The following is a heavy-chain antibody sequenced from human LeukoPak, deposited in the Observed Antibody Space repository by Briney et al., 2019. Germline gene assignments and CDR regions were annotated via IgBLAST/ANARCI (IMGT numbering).Heavy chain of an antibody. Sequence: SGTLSLTCTVSGGSISSSSYYWGWIRQPPGKGLEWIGSIYYSGSTYYNPSLKSRVTISVDTSKNQFSLKLSSVTAADTAVYYCARERGYFDTRGYWGQGTLVTVSS. D-gene: IGHD3-9*01. V-gene: IGHV4-39*02. CDR2: IYYSGST. J-gene: IGHJ4*02. CDR3: ARERGYFDTRGY. CDR1: GGSISSSSYY.